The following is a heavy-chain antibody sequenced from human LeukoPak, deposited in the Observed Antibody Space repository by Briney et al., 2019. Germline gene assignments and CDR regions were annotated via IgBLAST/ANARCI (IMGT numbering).Heavy chain of an antibody. D-gene: IGHD5-18*01. Sequence: VASVKVSCKASGYTFTSYGISWVRQAPGQGLEWMGWISAYNGNTNYAQKLQGRVTMTTDTSTSTAYMELRSLRSDDTAVYYCASEYSYGPGGNYYYYMDVWGKGTTVTVSS. CDR3: ASEYSYGPGGNYYYYMDV. V-gene: IGHV1-18*01. CDR1: GYTFTSYG. CDR2: ISAYNGNT. J-gene: IGHJ6*03.